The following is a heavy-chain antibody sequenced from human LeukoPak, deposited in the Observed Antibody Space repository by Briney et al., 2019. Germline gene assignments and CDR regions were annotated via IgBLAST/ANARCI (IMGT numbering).Heavy chain of an antibody. Sequence: PGGSLRLSCAASGFTFSSYAMSWVRQAPGKGLEWVSAISGSGGSTYYADSVKGRFTISRDNSKNTLYLQMISLRAEDTAVYYCAKLSVYYDSSGPLDDAFDIWGQGTMVTVSS. CDR1: GFTFSSYA. D-gene: IGHD3-22*01. CDR2: ISGSGGST. J-gene: IGHJ3*02. V-gene: IGHV3-23*01. CDR3: AKLSVYYDSSGPLDDAFDI.